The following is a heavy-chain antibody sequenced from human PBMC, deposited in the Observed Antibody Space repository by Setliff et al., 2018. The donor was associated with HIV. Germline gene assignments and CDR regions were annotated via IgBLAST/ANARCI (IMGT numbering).Heavy chain of an antibody. V-gene: IGHV4-4*08. CDR3: ARGGVLRYFDWAY. J-gene: IGHJ4*02. Sequence: PSETLSLTCTVSGGSISNYYWSWIRQPPGKGLKWIGYIYTSGSTDYNPSLKSRVTISVDTSKNQFSLKLSSVTAADTAVYYCARGGVLRYFDWAYWGQGTLVTVSS. CDR1: GGSISNYY. CDR2: IYTSGST. D-gene: IGHD3-9*01.